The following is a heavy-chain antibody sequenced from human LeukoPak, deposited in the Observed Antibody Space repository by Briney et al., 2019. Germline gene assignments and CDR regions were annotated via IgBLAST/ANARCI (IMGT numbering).Heavy chain of an antibody. CDR2: INPNSGGT. Sequence: ASVKVSCKASGYTFTSYGISWVRQAPGQGLEWMGWINPNSGGTNYAQKFQGRVTMTRDTSISTAYMELSRLRSDDTAVYYCARGRGYSSSHKGSIDYWGQGTLVTVSS. CDR3: ARGRGYSSSHKGSIDY. V-gene: IGHV1-2*02. D-gene: IGHD6-6*01. J-gene: IGHJ4*02. CDR1: GYTFTSYG.